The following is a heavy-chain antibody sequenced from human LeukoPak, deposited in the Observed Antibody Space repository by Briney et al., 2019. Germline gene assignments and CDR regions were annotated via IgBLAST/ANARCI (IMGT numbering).Heavy chain of an antibody. J-gene: IGHJ6*03. CDR2: IYSGGST. V-gene: IGHV3-66*02. D-gene: IGHD5-18*01. Sequence: GGSLRLSFAASGLTVSSNYMSWVPRAPGKGLEWVSVIYSGGSTYYADSVKGRFTISRDNSKNTLYLQMNSLRAEDTAVYYCARVQSLDTAMVPYYYYYMDVWGKGTTVTVSS. CDR3: ARVQSLDTAMVPYYYYYMDV. CDR1: GLTVSSNY.